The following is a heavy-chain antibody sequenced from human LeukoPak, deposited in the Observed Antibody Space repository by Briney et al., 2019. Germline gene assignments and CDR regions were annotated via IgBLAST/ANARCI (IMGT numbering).Heavy chain of an antibody. D-gene: IGHD5-18*01. V-gene: IGHV1-2*02. CDR1: GYTFTAYY. Sequence: ASVKVSCKASGYTFTAYYIHWVRQAPGQGLEWMGWINPASGGTSYAQKFQGRVTTTSDTSISTAYMELSRLRSDDTAVYFCARAGGGYSSGWGAFDIWGQGTMVTVSS. CDR3: ARAGGGYSSGWGAFDI. CDR2: INPASGGT. J-gene: IGHJ3*02.